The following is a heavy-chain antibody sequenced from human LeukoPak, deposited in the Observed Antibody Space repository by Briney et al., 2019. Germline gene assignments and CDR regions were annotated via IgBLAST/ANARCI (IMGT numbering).Heavy chain of an antibody. V-gene: IGHV3-7*01. J-gene: IGHJ4*02. D-gene: IGHD3-10*01. Sequence: GGSLRLSCAASGFTFSTYWMSWVRQAPGKGLEWVANIKQDGSEKDYVDSVKGRLTISRDNAKNSLFLQMNSLRAEDTAVYYCARVRGGYYFDYWGQGSLVTVSS. CDR1: GFTFSTYW. CDR2: IKQDGSEK. CDR3: ARVRGGYYFDY.